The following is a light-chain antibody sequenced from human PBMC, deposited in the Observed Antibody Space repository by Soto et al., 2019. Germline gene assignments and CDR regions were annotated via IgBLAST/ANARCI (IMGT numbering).Light chain of an antibody. V-gene: IGKV1-39*01. Sequence: DIQMTQSPSSLSASVGDRVTITCRASQSIGSYLNWYQQERGKAPKLLIHAASSLHSGVPSTFSGSGSGTDFALTISSLQPEDFATYYCHQTAANPWTFAQGTKVDIK. CDR1: QSIGSY. J-gene: IGKJ1*01. CDR2: AAS. CDR3: HQTAANPWT.